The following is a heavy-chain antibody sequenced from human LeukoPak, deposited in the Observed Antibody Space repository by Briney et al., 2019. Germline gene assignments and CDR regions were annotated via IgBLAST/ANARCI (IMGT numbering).Heavy chain of an antibody. CDR2: ISGSGDST. D-gene: IGHD5-12*01. CDR1: GFTFSSYA. CDR3: AKRSGYDWQAHFDY. Sequence: PGGSLRLSCAAPGFTFSSYAMHWVRQAPGKGLEWVSAISGSGDSTYYADSVKGRFTISRDNSKNTLYLQMNSLRAEDTAVYYCAKRSGYDWQAHFDYWGQGTLVTVSS. V-gene: IGHV3-23*01. J-gene: IGHJ4*02.